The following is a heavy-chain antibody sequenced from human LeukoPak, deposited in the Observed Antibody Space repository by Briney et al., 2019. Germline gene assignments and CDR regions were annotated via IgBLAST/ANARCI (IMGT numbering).Heavy chain of an antibody. CDR2: ISTSGTYT. CDR1: GFTFSSYT. D-gene: IGHD4-11*01. J-gene: IGHJ4*02. V-gene: IGHV3-21*01. Sequence: GGSLRLSCAISGFTFSSYTMHWVRQAPMKGLEWVAAISTSGTYTYHADSVKGRFSVSRDNAKNSLYLQMNSLRAEDTAVYFCARDLEDYNNYGEMAIWGQGTLVTVSS. CDR3: ARDLEDYNNYGEMAI.